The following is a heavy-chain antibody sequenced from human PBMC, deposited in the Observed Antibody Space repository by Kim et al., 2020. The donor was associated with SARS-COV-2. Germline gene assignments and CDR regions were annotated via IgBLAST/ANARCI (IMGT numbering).Heavy chain of an antibody. CDR2: ISYDGSNK. D-gene: IGHD3-10*01. CDR3: AKSSGSYSNPNFYYYYGMDV. Sequence: GGSLRLSCAASGFTFSSYGMHWVRQAPGKGLEWVAVISYDGSNKYYADSVKGRFTISRDNSKNTLYLQMNSLRAEDTAVYYCAKSSGSYSNPNFYYYYGMDVWGQGTTVTVSS. V-gene: IGHV3-30*18. J-gene: IGHJ6*02. CDR1: GFTFSSYG.